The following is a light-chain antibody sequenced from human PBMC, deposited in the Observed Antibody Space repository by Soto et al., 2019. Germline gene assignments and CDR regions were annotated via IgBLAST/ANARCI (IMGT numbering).Light chain of an antibody. CDR2: DVN. V-gene: IGLV2-11*01. CDR3: CSYVGSYTSYDV. J-gene: IGLJ1*01. Sequence: QSALTQPRSVSGSPGQSVTISCTGTSSDVGGYNYVSWYQQHPGKAPKLMIYDVNKRPSGVPDRFSGSKSGNTASLTISGLQAEDETDYYCCSYVGSYTSYDVFGSGTKLTVL. CDR1: SSDVGGYNY.